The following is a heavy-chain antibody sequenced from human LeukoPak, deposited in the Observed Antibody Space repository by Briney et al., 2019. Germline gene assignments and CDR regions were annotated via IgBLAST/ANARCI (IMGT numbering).Heavy chain of an antibody. J-gene: IGHJ4*02. CDR3: ASGGYSSSWHRTLFDY. V-gene: IGHV4-59*02. Sequence: SETLSLTCTFSSASVSSYYWSWIRQPPGKGLEWIGYIYYSGSTNYNPSLKSRVTISVDTSKNQFSLKLSSVTAADTAVYYCASGGYSSSWHRTLFDYWGQGTLVTVSS. CDR2: IYYSGST. D-gene: IGHD6-13*01. CDR1: SASVSSYY.